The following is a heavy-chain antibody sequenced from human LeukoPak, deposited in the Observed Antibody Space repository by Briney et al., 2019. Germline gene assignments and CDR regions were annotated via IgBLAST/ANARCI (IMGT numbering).Heavy chain of an antibody. D-gene: IGHD3-22*01. CDR2: IYPGDSDT. J-gene: IGHJ6*03. Sequence: GESLKISCKGSGYSFTSYWIGWVRQMPGKGLEWMGIIYPGDSDTRYSPSFQGQVTISADKSISTAYLQWSSLKASDTAMYYCARTPYDSSGYYYHSDYYYYMDVWGKGTTVTVSS. V-gene: IGHV5-51*01. CDR3: ARTPYDSSGYYYHSDYYYYMDV. CDR1: GYSFTSYW.